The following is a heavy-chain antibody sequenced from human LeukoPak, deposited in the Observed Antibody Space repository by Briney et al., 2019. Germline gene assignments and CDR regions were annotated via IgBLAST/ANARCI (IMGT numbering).Heavy chain of an antibody. CDR2: IYSGGST. CDR1: GFTVSSNY. CDR3: ARDRGMYYYKSDGF. V-gene: IGHV3-66*01. D-gene: IGHD3-10*01. J-gene: IGHJ4*02. Sequence: SGGSLRLSCAASGFTVSSNYVNWVRQAPGKGLEWVSVIYSGGSTYYADSVKGRFTISRDNSKNILYLQMNSLRAEDTAVYYCARDRGMYYYKSDGFWGQGTLVTVSS.